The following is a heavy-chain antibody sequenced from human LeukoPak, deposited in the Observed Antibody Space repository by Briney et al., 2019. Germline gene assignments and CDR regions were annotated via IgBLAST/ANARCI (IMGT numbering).Heavy chain of an antibody. CDR3: ARNPDCSGGSCYSAWFDP. D-gene: IGHD2-15*01. V-gene: IGHV1-2*02. CDR2: INPNSGGT. J-gene: IGHJ5*02. CDR1: VYTFTGYY. Sequence: ASVTVSYTASVYTFTGYYMHWVRQAPGQGLEWMGWINPNSGGTNYAQKFQGRVTMTRDTSISTAYMELSRLRSDDTAVYYCARNPDCSGGSCYSAWFDPWGQGTLVTVSS.